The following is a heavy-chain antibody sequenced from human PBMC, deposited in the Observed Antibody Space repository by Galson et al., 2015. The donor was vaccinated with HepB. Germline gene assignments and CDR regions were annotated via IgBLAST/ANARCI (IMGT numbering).Heavy chain of an antibody. CDR3: ARDLIGSGRYGS. CDR2: INAGGGNT. Sequence: SLRLSCAASGFTFSTHAMDWVRQAAGKRLEWVSAINAGGGNTYYADSVKGRFTTSRDNSKNTLYLQMNSLRVEDTAIYYCARDLIGSGRYGSWGRGTLVTVSS. J-gene: IGHJ5*01. V-gene: IGHV3-23*01. D-gene: IGHD1-26*01. CDR1: GFTFSTHA.